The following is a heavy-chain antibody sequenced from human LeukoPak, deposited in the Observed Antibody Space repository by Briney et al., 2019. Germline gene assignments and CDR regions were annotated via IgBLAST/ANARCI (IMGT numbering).Heavy chain of an antibody. Sequence: GGSLRLSCAVSAFTISSNYVSWVRQAAGKALEWVSVIYGGGSTNYADSVKGRFTISRDNSKNTLYLQMNSLRAEDTAVYYCARDHSGSYQRAFDIWGQGTMVTVSS. CDR1: AFTISSNY. D-gene: IGHD1-26*01. V-gene: IGHV3-66*02. CDR2: IYGGGST. J-gene: IGHJ3*02. CDR3: ARDHSGSYQRAFDI.